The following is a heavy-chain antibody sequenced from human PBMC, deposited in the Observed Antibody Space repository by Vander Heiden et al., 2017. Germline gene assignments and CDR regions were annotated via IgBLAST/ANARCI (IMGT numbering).Heavy chain of an antibody. CDR2: ISAYNGDT. Sequence: QAQLVQSGPEVKKPGASGKVFCKASGYPFTSFVNSWVRQASGQRLEWMGWISAYNGDTSVAQSLQGRVTMTTDTSTSTTYRELRSLRSDDTAEYYCVRHLGTKSGIFWDYWGQGALVTVSS. V-gene: IGHV1-18*01. J-gene: IGHJ4*02. CDR1: GYPFTSFV. CDR3: VRHLGTKSGIFWDY. D-gene: IGHD3-3*01.